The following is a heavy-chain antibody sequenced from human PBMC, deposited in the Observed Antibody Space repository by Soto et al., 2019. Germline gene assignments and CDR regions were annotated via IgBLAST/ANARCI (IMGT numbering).Heavy chain of an antibody. CDR1: GFTFSSYG. CDR2: IWYDGSNK. CDR3: VRFWPPPYSDALTDYTDAFDY. Sequence: PGVSLRRSCAASGFTFSSYGMHWVRQGPGKGLEWVAVIWYDGSNKYYADSVKGRFTISRDNSKNTLYLQMNSLRAADTAVYYCVRFWPPPYSDALTDYTDAFDYWGQGTLVTVSS. J-gene: IGHJ4*02. D-gene: IGHD3-9*01. V-gene: IGHV3-33*01.